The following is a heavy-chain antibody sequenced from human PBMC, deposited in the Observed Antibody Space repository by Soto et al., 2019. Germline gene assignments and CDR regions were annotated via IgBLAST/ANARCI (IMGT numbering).Heavy chain of an antibody. CDR2: FDPEDGET. CDR1: GYTLTELS. V-gene: IGHV1-24*01. CDR3: ATNIWELQKGRSYYYYGMHV. J-gene: IGHJ6*02. Sequence: RASVKVSCKVSGYTLTELSMHWVRQAPGKGLEWMGGFDPEDGETIYAQKFQGRVTMTEDTSTDTAYMELSSLRSEDTAVYYCATNIWELQKGRSYYYYGMHVWGQGTTVTVSS. D-gene: IGHD1-26*01.